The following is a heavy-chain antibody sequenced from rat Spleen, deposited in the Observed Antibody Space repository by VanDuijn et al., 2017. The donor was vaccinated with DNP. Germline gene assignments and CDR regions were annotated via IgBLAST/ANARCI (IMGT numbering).Heavy chain of an antibody. CDR2: ISNTGDST. D-gene: IGHD1-12*02. V-gene: IGHV5-31*01. Sequence: EVQLVESGGGLVQPGRSLKLSCVASGFTFNNYWMTWIRQAPGKGLEWVASISNTGDSTYYSDSVKGRFSLSSDNAKSTLYLQMDSLRSEDTATYYCATVHYYDGTRFAYWGQGTLVTVSS. J-gene: IGHJ3*01. CDR1: GFTFNNYW. CDR3: ATVHYYDGTRFAY.